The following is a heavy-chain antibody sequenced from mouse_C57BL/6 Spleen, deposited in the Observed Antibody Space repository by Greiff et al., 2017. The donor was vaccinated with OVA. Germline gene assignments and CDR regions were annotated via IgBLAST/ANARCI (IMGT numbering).Heavy chain of an antibody. CDR1: GYTFTDYY. D-gene: IGHD2-3*01. CDR2: INPNNGGT. V-gene: IGHV1-26*01. CDR3: ARRAGDGYYVRYFDV. J-gene: IGHJ1*03. Sequence: EVKLQESGPELVKPGASVKISCKASGYTFTDYYMNWVKQSHGKSLEWIGDINPNNGGTSYNQKFKGKATLTVDKSSSTAYMELRSLTSEDSAVYYCARRAGDGYYVRYFDVWGTGTTVTVSS.